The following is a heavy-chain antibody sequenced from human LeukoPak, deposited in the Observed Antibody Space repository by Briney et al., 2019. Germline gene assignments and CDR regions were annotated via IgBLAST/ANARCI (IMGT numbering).Heavy chain of an antibody. Sequence: SETLSLTCTVSAGSPSSSSYYWGWTRDPPGRGLEGTGSIYYSGSIYYNASLKSRGTISVDTSKIQFSLKLNSATAAGTGVYFCARQVVAVAGTGYFDYWGQGTLVTVSS. CDR3: ARQVVAVAGTGYFDY. V-gene: IGHV4-39*01. CDR1: AGSPSSSSYY. CDR2: IYYSGSI. J-gene: IGHJ4*02. D-gene: IGHD6-19*01.